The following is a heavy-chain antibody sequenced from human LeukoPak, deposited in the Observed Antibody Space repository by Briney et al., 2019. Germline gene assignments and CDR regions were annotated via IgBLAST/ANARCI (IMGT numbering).Heavy chain of an antibody. CDR2: IYYSGST. CDR3: AREGITMVRGENGPFDY. Sequence: NPSETLSLTCAVYGGSFSGYYWSWIRQPPGKGLEWIGYIYYSGSTNYNPSLKSRVTISVDTSKNQFSLKLSSVTAADTAVYYCAREGITMVRGENGPFDYWGQGTLVTVSS. D-gene: IGHD3-10*01. V-gene: IGHV4-59*01. CDR1: GGSFSGYY. J-gene: IGHJ4*02.